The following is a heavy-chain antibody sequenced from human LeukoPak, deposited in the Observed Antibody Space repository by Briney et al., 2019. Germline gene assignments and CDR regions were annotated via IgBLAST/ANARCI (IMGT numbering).Heavy chain of an antibody. D-gene: IGHD6-13*01. Sequence: ASVKVSCKASGYTFTSYAISWVRQAPGQGLEWMAWISTNNGDINTKYAQEVQGRVTVTTDTSTNTAYLELRSLTSDDTAVYYCARDPPSPSDSWPCSLDYWGQGTLVTVSS. V-gene: IGHV1-18*01. CDR3: ARDPPSPSDSWPCSLDY. CDR2: ISTNNGDINT. CDR1: GYTFTSYA. J-gene: IGHJ4*02.